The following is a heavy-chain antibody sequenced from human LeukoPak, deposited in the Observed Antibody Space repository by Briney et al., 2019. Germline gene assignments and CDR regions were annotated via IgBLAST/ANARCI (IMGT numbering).Heavy chain of an antibody. CDR3: AKLDCSSTSCYGGGGAFDI. J-gene: IGHJ3*02. CDR1: GFTFSSYG. V-gene: IGHV3-30*02. Sequence: GGSLRLSCAASGFTFSSYGTHWVRQAPGKGLEWVAFIRYDGSNKYYADSVKGRFTISRDNSKNTLYLQMNSLRAEDTAVYYCAKLDCSSTSCYGGGGAFDIWGQGTMVTVSS. CDR2: IRYDGSNK. D-gene: IGHD2-2*01.